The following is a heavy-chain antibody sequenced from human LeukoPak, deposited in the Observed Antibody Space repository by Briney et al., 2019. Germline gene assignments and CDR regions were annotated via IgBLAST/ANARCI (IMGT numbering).Heavy chain of an antibody. CDR3: AKEGSQYASSWFDY. CDR2: ISHDGTVT. CDR1: GFTVSSYG. V-gene: IGHV3-30*18. J-gene: IGHJ4*02. D-gene: IGHD6-13*01. Sequence: GRSLRLSCEASGFTVSSYGMQWVRQSPGMGPEWVSVISHDGTVTHYADSVKGRFTISRDSSTNTLYLQMDSLRTEDTAVYYCAKEGSQYASSWFDYWGQGTLVTVSS.